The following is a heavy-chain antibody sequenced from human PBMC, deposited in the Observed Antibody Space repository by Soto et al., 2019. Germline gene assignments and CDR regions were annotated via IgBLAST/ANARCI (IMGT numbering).Heavy chain of an antibody. CDR3: AKDHSAYYGSGSYYASVWYFDY. Sequence: PGGSLRLSCAASGFTFSSYGMHWVRQAPGKGLEWVAVISYDGSNKYYADSVKGRFTISRDNSKNTLYLQMNSLRAGDTAVYYCAKDHSAYYGSGSYYASVWYFDYWGQGTLVTVSS. CDR2: ISYDGSNK. CDR1: GFTFSSYG. D-gene: IGHD3-10*01. V-gene: IGHV3-30*18. J-gene: IGHJ4*02.